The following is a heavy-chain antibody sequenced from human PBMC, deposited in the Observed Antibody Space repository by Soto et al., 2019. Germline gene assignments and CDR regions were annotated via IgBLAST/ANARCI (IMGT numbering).Heavy chain of an antibody. CDR1: GYTFITYG. J-gene: IGHJ6*02. Sequence: QVQLVQSGAEVKKPGASVKVSCKASGYTFITYGISWMRQAPGQGLEWMGWISSYNGNTNYAQKLQGRVTMTTDTSTTTAYMELRSLRSDDTAVYYCARDPPTSSIRARDYYYAMDVWGQGTTVTVSS. CDR2: ISSYNGNT. CDR3: ARDPPTSSIRARDYYYAMDV. V-gene: IGHV1-18*01. D-gene: IGHD6-6*01.